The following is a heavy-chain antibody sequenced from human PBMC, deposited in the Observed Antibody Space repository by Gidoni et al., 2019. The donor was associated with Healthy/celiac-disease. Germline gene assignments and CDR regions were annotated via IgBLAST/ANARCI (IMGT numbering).Heavy chain of an antibody. V-gene: IGHV3-49*04. J-gene: IGHJ4*02. D-gene: IGHD1-26*01. CDR2: IRSKAYGGTT. CDR1: GFTFGAYA. Sequence: EVQLVESGGGLVQPGRSLRLSCTASGFTFGAYAMSWVRQAPGKGLEWVGFIRSKAYGGTTEYAASVKGRFNISRDDYKSIAYLQMNSLKTEDTAVYYCTRGRRRWELLFDYWGQGTLVTVSS. CDR3: TRGRRRWELLFDY.